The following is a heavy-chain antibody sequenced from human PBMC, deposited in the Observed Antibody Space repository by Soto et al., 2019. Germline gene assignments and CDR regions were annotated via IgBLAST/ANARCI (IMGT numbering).Heavy chain of an antibody. D-gene: IGHD3-10*01. CDR2: IVVGSGNT. V-gene: IGHV1-58*01. CDR3: AAVPILLWFGDPKDAFDI. J-gene: IGHJ3*02. Sequence: SVKVSCKASGFTFTSSAVQWVRQARGQRLEWIGWIVVGSGNTNYAQKFQERVTITRDMSTSTAYMELSSLRSEDTAVYYCAAVPILLWFGDPKDAFDIWGQGTMVTVSS. CDR1: GFTFTSSA.